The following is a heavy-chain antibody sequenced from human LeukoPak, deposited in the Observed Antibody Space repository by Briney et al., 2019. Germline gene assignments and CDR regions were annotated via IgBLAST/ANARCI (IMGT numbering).Heavy chain of an antibody. CDR3: ARDLRQVDTAMATEYNWFDP. D-gene: IGHD5-18*01. Sequence: EASVKVSCKPSRGTFSSYAISWVRQAPGQGLEWMGRIIPIFGTANYAQKFQGRVTITTDESTSTAYMELSSLRSEDTAVYYCARDLRQVDTAMATEYNWFDPWGQGTLVTV. V-gene: IGHV1-69*05. CDR1: RGTFSSYA. J-gene: IGHJ5*02. CDR2: IIPIFGTA.